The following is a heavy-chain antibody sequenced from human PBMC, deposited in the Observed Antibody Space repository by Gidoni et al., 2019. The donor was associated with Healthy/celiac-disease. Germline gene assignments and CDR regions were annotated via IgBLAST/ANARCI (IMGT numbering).Heavy chain of an antibody. CDR3: AREVRGGKYFDY. CDR1: AGSISSYY. J-gene: IGHJ4*02. CDR2: SYYSGST. V-gene: IGHV4-59*01. Sequence: QVQLQESGPGLVKPSETLSLTCTVSAGSISSYYGSWIRQPPGKGLEWIGYSYYSGSTNYNPSLKSRVTISVETSKNQFSRKLSSVTAADTAVYYCAREVRGGKYFDYWGQGTLVTVSS. D-gene: IGHD3-10*01.